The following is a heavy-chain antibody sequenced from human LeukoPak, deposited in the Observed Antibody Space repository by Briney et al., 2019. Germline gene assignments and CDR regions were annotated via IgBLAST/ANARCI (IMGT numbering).Heavy chain of an antibody. CDR1: GYTFTGYY. V-gene: IGHV1-2*06. CDR3: ARRQILRLGELSLRGAFDI. Sequence: KVSCKASGYTFTGYYMHWVRQAPGQGLEWMGRINPNSGGTNYAQKFQGRVTMTRDTSISTAYMELSRLRSDDTAVYYCARRQILRLGELSLRGAFDIWGQGTMVTVSS. D-gene: IGHD3-16*02. J-gene: IGHJ3*02. CDR2: INPNSGGT.